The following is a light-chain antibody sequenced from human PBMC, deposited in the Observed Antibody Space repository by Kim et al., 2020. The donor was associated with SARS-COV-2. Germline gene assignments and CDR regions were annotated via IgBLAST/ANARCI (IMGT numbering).Light chain of an antibody. CDR1: QGISNY. CDR3: QQYESNPYT. J-gene: IGKJ2*01. CDR2: AAS. V-gene: IGKV1-16*01. Sequence: SASVGGRGTITCRASQGISNYLAWFQQKPGIPPKSLIYAASSLQSGVPSRFSGSGSGTEFTLTIDSLQPEDVATYYCQQYESNPYTFGQGTKLEIK.